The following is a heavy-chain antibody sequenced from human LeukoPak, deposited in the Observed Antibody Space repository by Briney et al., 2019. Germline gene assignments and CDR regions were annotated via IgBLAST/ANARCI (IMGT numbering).Heavy chain of an antibody. D-gene: IGHD3-16*02. CDR3: VRQLPYDSIWGSYRYYFDY. J-gene: IGHJ4*02. Sequence: SETLSLTCTVSGGSISSYYWSWIRQPAGKGLEWIGRIYTSGSTNYNPSLKSRVTLSADTSKNRFSLRLSSVTAADTAVYYCVRQLPYDSIWGSYRYYFDYWGQGTLVTVSS. CDR2: IYTSGST. CDR1: GGSISSYY. V-gene: IGHV4-4*07.